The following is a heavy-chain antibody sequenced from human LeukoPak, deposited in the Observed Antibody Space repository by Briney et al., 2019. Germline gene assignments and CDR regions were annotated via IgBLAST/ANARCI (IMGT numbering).Heavy chain of an antibody. D-gene: IGHD3-22*01. CDR3: ARDSYDSSGYFYVGDDY. CDR2: IIPIFGTA. V-gene: IGHV1-69*05. Sequence: SVKVSCKASGGTFSSYAISWVRQAPGQGLERMGRIIPIFGTANYAQKFQGRVTITTDESTSTAYMELSSLRSEDTAVYYCARDSYDSSGYFYVGDDYWGQGTLVTVSS. CDR1: GGTFSSYA. J-gene: IGHJ4*02.